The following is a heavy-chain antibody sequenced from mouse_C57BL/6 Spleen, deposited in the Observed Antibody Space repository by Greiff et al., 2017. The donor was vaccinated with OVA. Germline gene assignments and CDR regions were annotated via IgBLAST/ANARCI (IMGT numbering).Heavy chain of an antibody. CDR2: INPSNGGT. D-gene: IGHD1-1*01. CDR1: GYTFTSYW. CDR3: ARYPHYGSPPWFAY. V-gene: IGHV1-53*01. Sequence: QVQLKQSGTELVKPGASVKLSCKASGYTFTSYWMHWVKQRPGQGLEWIGNINPSNGGTNYNEKFKSKATLTVDKSSSTAYMQLSSLTSEDSAVYYCARYPHYGSPPWFAYWGQGTLVTVSA. J-gene: IGHJ3*01.